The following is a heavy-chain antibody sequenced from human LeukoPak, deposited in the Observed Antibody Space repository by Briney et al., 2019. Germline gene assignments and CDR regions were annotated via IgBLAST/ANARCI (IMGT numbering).Heavy chain of an antibody. Sequence: SVKVSCKASGFTFTRSAMQWVRQARGRRLEWIGWIVVGSGNTNYAQKFQERVTITRDMSTSTAYMELSSLRSEDTAVYYFAIFSLQEGMDVWGQGTTVTVSS. CDR1: GFTFTRSA. V-gene: IGHV1-58*02. CDR3: AIFSLQEGMDV. J-gene: IGHJ6*02. CDR2: IVVGSGNT.